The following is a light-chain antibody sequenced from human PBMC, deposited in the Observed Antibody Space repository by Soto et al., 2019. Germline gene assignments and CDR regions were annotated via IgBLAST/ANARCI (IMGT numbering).Light chain of an antibody. CDR2: GAS. CDR1: QYVGSR. J-gene: IGKJ1*01. CDR3: HQYNNFWT. V-gene: IGKV3-15*01. Sequence: EIVLAQSPATLSSSPGETATLSCRASQYVGSRLAWYHQKPGQSPRLLIYGASTRATGIPARFSGSGSGTEFTLTISSLQSEDFGLYYCHQYNNFWTFGQGTKVDIK.